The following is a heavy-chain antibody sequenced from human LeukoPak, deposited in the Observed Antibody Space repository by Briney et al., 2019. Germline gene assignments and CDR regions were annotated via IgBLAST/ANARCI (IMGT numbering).Heavy chain of an antibody. CDR3: ARAEGYDILAGPDNWFDP. V-gene: IGHV4-4*07. D-gene: IGHD3-9*01. CDR1: GGSISSYY. Sequence: SETLSLTRTVSGGSISSYYWGWIRHPAGKGRECIGRIYTSGSTNYNPSLKSRVTMSVDTSKNQFSLKLSSVTAADTAVYYCARAEGYDILAGPDNWFDPWGQGTLVTVSS. CDR2: IYTSGST. J-gene: IGHJ5*02.